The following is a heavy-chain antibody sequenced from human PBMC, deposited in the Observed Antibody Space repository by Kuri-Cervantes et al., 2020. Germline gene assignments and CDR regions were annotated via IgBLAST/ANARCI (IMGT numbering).Heavy chain of an antibody. CDR3: ARERSSGPYYYMDV. D-gene: IGHD1-26*01. Sequence: GGSLRLSCAASGFNFGRYVMHWVRQAPGKGPEWVALIRPDAINSRYMESAKGRFTISRDNAKNSLYLQMNSLRAEDTAVYYCARERSSGPYYYMDVWGKGTTVTVSS. J-gene: IGHJ6*03. CDR1: GFNFGRYV. V-gene: IGHV3-30*02. CDR2: IRPDAINS.